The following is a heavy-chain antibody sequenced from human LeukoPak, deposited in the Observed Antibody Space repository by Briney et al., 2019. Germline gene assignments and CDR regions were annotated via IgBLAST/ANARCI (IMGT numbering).Heavy chain of an antibody. CDR3: AKGSYGDSPYWYFNL. CDR2: ISAYNGNT. J-gene: IGHJ2*01. Sequence: ASVKVPCKASGYTFTSYGISWVRQAPGQGLEWMGWISAYNGNTNYAQKLQGRVTMTTDTSTSTAYMELRSLRSDDTAVYYCAKGSYGDSPYWYFNLWGRGTLVTVSS. V-gene: IGHV1-18*01. D-gene: IGHD4-17*01. CDR1: GYTFTSYG.